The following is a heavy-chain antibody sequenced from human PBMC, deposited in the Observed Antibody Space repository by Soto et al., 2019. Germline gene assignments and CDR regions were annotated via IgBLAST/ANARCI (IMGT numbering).Heavy chain of an antibody. CDR2: MNPNSGNT. Sequence: ASVKVSCKASGYTFTSYDINWVRQATGQGLEWMGWMNPNSGNTGYAQKFQGRVTMTRNTSISTAYMELSSLRSEDTAVYYCARGDIVVVVAASQHFDYWGQGTLVTVSS. V-gene: IGHV1-8*01. D-gene: IGHD2-15*01. CDR1: GYTFTSYD. CDR3: ARGDIVVVVAASQHFDY. J-gene: IGHJ4*02.